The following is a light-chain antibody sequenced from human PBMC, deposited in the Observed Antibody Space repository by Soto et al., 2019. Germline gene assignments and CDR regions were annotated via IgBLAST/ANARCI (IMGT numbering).Light chain of an antibody. Sequence: DIVMTQSPLSLPVTPGEPASISCRSSQSLLHSNGYKYLDWYLQKPGQSPQLLIYLGSNRASGVPDRFSGSGSGTDFTLNISRVEAEDAGVYYCMQALQTPRTFGQGTKLEIK. V-gene: IGKV2-28*01. CDR2: LGS. J-gene: IGKJ2*01. CDR1: QSLLHSNGYKY. CDR3: MQALQTPRT.